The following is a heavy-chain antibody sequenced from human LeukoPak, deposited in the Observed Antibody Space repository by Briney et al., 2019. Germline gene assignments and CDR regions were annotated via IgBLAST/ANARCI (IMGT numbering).Heavy chain of an antibody. V-gene: IGHV3-30*18. CDR2: ISYDGSNK. CDR3: AKDPFDY. Sequence: GRSLRLSCAASGFTFSSYGMHWVRQAPGKGLEWVAVISYDGSNKYYADSVKGRFTISRDNSKNTLYLQMNNLRAEDTAVYYCAKDPFDYWGQGTLVTVSS. CDR1: GFTFSSYG. J-gene: IGHJ4*02.